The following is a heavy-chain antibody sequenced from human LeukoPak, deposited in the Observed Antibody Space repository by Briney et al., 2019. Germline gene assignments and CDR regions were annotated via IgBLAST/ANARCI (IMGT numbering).Heavy chain of an antibody. V-gene: IGHV1-18*01. CDR1: GYTFNSYG. Sequence: EASVKVSCKASGYTFNSYGISWVRQAPGQGLEWMGWISAYNGNTNYAQNLQGRVTMTTDTSTSTAYMELRSLRSDDTAVYFCATVIYCSGGSCFWRHWFDPWGQGTLVTVS. CDR2: ISAYNGNT. CDR3: ATVIYCSGGSCFWRHWFDP. D-gene: IGHD2-15*01. J-gene: IGHJ5*02.